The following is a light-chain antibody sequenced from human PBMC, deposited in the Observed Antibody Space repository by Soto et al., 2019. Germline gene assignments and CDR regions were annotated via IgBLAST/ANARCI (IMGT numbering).Light chain of an antibody. V-gene: IGLV2-23*01. CDR3: CSYAGSSTYVV. J-gene: IGLJ2*01. CDR2: EGS. Sequence: QSVLTQPGSVSGSPGQSITISCTGTSSDVGSYNLVSWYQQHPGKAPKLMIYEGSKRPSGVSNRFSGSKSGNTASLTISGLQAEDEAAYYCCSYAGSSTYVVFGGGTKLTVL. CDR1: SSDVGSYNL.